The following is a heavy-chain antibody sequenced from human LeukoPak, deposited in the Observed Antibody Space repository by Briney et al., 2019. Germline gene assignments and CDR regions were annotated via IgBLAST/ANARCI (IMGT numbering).Heavy chain of an antibody. CDR3: ARHDDGSFSSSDY. CDR1: GGSISGSTCY. D-gene: IGHD1-26*01. J-gene: IGHJ4*02. V-gene: IGHV4-39*01. CDR2: TYYSGST. Sequence: SETLSLTCTVSGGSISGSTCYWGWVRQPPGKGLEWIGSTYYSGSTYYNPSLKSRVTISADTSKTQFSLKLTSVSAADTAVYYCARHDDGSFSSSDYWGQGTLVTVSS.